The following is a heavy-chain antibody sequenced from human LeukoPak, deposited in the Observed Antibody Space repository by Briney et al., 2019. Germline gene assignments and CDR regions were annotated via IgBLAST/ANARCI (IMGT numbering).Heavy chain of an antibody. CDR3: ARGYCSSTSCYMDV. Sequence: ASVKVSCKASGYTFTSYAMHWVRQAPGQRLEWMGWINAGNGNTKYSQKFQGRVTITGDTSASTAYMELSSLRSEDTAVYYCARGYCSSTSCYMDVWGQGTTVT. J-gene: IGHJ6*02. CDR1: GYTFTSYA. D-gene: IGHD2-2*01. CDR2: INAGNGNT. V-gene: IGHV1-3*01.